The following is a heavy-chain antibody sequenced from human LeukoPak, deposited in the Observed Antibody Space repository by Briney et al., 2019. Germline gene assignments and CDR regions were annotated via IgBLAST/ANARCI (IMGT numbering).Heavy chain of an antibody. Sequence: ASVKVSCKASGYTFTAYYMHWVRQAPGQGLEWMGRINPNSGGTNYAQKFQGRVTMTRDTSISTAYMELSRLRSDDTAVYYCASGDSSGKYYFDYWGQGTLVTVSS. V-gene: IGHV1-2*06. CDR2: INPNSGGT. CDR3: ASGDSSGKYYFDY. J-gene: IGHJ4*02. D-gene: IGHD6-19*01. CDR1: GYTFTAYY.